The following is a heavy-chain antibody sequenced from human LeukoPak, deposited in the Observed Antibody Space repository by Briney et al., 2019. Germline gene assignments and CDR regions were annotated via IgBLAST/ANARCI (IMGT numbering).Heavy chain of an antibody. CDR3: AREAIFGVVIPYYGMDV. CDR1: GFTVSSNY. J-gene: IGHJ6*02. V-gene: IGHV3-53*01. CDR2: IYSGGST. Sequence: GGSLRLSCAASGFTVSSNYMSWVRQAPGKGLEWVSVIYSGGSTYYADSVKGRFTISRDNSKNTLYLQMNSLRAEDTAVYYCAREAIFGVVIPYYGMDVWGQGTTVSVSS. D-gene: IGHD3-3*01.